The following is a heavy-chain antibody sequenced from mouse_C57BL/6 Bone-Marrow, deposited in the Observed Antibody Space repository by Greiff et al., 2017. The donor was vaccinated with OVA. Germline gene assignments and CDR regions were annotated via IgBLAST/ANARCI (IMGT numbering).Heavy chain of an antibody. D-gene: IGHD2-3*01. CDR1: GFSLTSYA. J-gene: IGHJ4*01. V-gene: IGHV2-9-1*01. CDR3: ARNKGVYGGYYGGAMDY. CDR2: IWTGGGT. Sequence: VHLVESGPGLVAPSQSLSITCTVSGFSLTSYAISWVRQPPGKGLEWLGVIWTGGGTNYNSARKSRLSVNKDYTKCQVYFKRNRLQDDDTARYDSARNKGVYGGYYGGAMDYWGQGTSVTVSS.